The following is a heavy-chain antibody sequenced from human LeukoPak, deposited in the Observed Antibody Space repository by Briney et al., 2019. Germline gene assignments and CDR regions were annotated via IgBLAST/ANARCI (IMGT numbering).Heavy chain of an antibody. Sequence: GGSLRLSCAASGFSFSSYAMNWVRQAPGKGLEWVSYISDGGKTKYYADSVKGRFTISRDNAKNSLYLQMNSLRAEDTAVYYCARDYSGWSLDPWGQGTLVTVSS. V-gene: IGHV3-48*03. J-gene: IGHJ5*02. D-gene: IGHD5-12*01. CDR2: ISDGGKTK. CDR3: ARDYSGWSLDP. CDR1: GFSFSSYA.